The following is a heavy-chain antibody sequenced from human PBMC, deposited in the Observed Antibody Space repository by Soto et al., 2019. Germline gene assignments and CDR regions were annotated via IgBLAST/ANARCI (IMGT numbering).Heavy chain of an antibody. CDR1: GGSFSGYY. Sequence: SETLSLTCAVYGGSFSGYYWSWIRQPPGKGLEWIGEINHSGSTNYNPSLKSRVTISVDPSKNQFSLKLSSVTAADTAVYYCARGATTFPGDFVDYWGQGTLVTVSS. CDR2: INHSGST. CDR3: ARGATTFPGDFVDY. D-gene: IGHD4-17*01. J-gene: IGHJ4*02. V-gene: IGHV4-34*01.